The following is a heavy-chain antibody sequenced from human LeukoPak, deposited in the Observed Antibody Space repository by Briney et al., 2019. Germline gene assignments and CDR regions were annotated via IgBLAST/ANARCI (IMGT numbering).Heavy chain of an antibody. D-gene: IGHD6-19*01. CDR2: IHPSGTT. Sequence: SETLSLTCTVSAGSISSYYWTWIRQPAGKGLEWIGRIHPSGTTNHNPSLKSRVIMSLDMSNNQFSLKVRSVTAADTAVYYCARETEVPGGRSWDFWGQGTLVTVSS. CDR3: ARETEVPGGRSWDF. J-gene: IGHJ4*02. V-gene: IGHV4-4*07. CDR1: AGSISSYY.